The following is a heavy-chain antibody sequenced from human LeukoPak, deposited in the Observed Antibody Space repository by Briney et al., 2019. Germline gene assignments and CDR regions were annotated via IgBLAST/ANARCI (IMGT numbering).Heavy chain of an antibody. J-gene: IGHJ6*03. Sequence: PSETLSLTCAVYGGSFSGYYWSWIRQPPGKGLEWIGEINHSGSTNYNPSLKSRVTISVDTSKNRFSLKLSSVTAADTAVYYCARGTSIAAPYYYMDVWGKGTTVTVSS. D-gene: IGHD6-6*01. CDR2: INHSGST. CDR3: ARGTSIAAPYYYMDV. V-gene: IGHV4-34*01. CDR1: GGSFSGYY.